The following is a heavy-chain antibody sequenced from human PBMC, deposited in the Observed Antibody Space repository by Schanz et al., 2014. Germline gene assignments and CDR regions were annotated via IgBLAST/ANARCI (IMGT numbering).Heavy chain of an antibody. D-gene: IGHD2-2*01. CDR3: ARGGFFDSTSFDS. J-gene: IGHJ4*02. CDR1: EFTFSTDA. Sequence: DVHLLESGGGLVQPGGSLRLSCAASEFTFSTDAMSWVRQAPGKGLEWLSVISASGGDTYYADSVTGRFTISSDNSKSTLYLQMSSLRAEDTAVYYCARGGFFDSTSFDSWGQGTLVTVSS. CDR2: ISASGGDT. V-gene: IGHV3-23*01.